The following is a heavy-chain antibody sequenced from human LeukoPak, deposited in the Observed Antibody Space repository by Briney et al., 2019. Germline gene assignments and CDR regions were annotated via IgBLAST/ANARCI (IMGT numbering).Heavy chain of an antibody. D-gene: IGHD4-23*01. J-gene: IGHJ4*02. V-gene: IGHV1-58*01. CDR1: GFTFTSSA. CDR2: IVVGSGNT. CDR3: AAEPDPTRPLPDDGGNSPYFDY. Sequence: GASVKVSCKASGFTFTSSAVQWVRQARGQRLEWIGWIVVGSGNTNYAQKFQERVTITRDMSTSTPYMELSSLRSEDTAVYYCAAEPDPTRPLPDDGGNSPYFDYWGQGTLVTVSS.